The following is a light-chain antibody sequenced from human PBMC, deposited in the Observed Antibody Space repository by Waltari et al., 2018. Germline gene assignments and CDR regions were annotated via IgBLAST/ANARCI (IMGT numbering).Light chain of an antibody. Sequence: EVVMTQSPATLSVSLGERATLSCRASQSVSTNLAWSQQKPGQAPRLLIYGAAVRATDIPARFSGSGSGTEFTLTISSLQSEDFAVYYCHQYNDWPPTFGQGTTVEIK. CDR3: HQYNDWPPT. CDR2: GAA. V-gene: IGKV3-15*01. CDR1: QSVSTN. J-gene: IGKJ1*01.